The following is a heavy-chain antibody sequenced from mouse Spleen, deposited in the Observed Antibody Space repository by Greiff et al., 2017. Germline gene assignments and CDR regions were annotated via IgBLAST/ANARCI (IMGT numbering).Heavy chain of an antibody. CDR1: GYSFTGYY. J-gene: IGHJ3*01. Sequence: EVQLQQSGPELVKPGASVKISCKASGYSFTGYYMNWVKQSPEKSLEWIGEINPSTGGTTYNQKFKAKATLTVDKSSSTAYMQLKSLTSEDSAVYYCARMGITTGAFAYWGQGTLVTVSA. D-gene: IGHD2-4*01. CDR2: INPSTGGT. V-gene: IGHV1-42*01. CDR3: ARMGITTGAFAY.